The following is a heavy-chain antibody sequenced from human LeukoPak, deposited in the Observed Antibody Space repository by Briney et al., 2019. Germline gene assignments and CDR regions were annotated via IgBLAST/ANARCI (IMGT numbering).Heavy chain of an antibody. CDR1: GYTFTGYY. D-gene: IGHD1-14*01. Sequence: GASVKVSCKASGYTFTGYYMHWVRQAPGQGLEWMGRINPNSGGTNYAQKFQGRVTMTRDTSISTAYMELSSLRSEDTAVYYCARETGMTPPNYYYYGMDVWGQGTTVTVSS. CDR3: ARETGMTPPNYYYYGMDV. J-gene: IGHJ6*02. CDR2: INPNSGGT. V-gene: IGHV1-2*06.